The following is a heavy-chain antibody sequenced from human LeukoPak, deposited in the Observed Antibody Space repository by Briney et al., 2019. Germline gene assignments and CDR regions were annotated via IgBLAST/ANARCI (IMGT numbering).Heavy chain of an antibody. V-gene: IGHV3-30*12. CDR2: IRYVGSDK. CDR3: AGENDYALDY. J-gene: IGHJ4*02. D-gene: IGHD4-17*01. Sequence: GGSLRLSCAASGFTFSSYGMHWVRQAPGKGLEWVAVIRYVGSDKYYADSVKGRFTISRDNSQNTMYLQMNSLRVEDTAVYYCAGENDYALDYWGQGTLVTVSS. CDR1: GFTFSSYG.